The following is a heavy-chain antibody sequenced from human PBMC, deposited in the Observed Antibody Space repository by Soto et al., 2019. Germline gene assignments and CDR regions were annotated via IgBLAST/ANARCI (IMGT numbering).Heavy chain of an antibody. CDR2: MNPNSGNT. D-gene: IGHD1-1*01. V-gene: IGHV1-8*01. Sequence: QVQLVQSGAEVKKPGASVKVSCKASGYTFTSYDINWVRQATGQGLEWMGWMNPNSGNTGYAQKLQGTVPMTRNTSISTAYMELSSLRSEDTAVYYCARERTGTTSMDVWGQGTTVTVSS. CDR1: GYTFTSYD. J-gene: IGHJ6*02. CDR3: ARERTGTTSMDV.